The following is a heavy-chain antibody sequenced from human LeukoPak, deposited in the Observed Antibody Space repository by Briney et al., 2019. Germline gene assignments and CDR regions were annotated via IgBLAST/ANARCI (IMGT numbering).Heavy chain of an antibody. J-gene: IGHJ5*02. CDR1: GYTLTELS. V-gene: IGHV1-24*01. D-gene: IGHD3-10*01. Sequence: ASVKVSCKVSGYTLTELSMHWVRQAPGKGLEWTGGFDPEDGETIYAQKFQGRVTMTEDTSTDTAYMELSSLRSEDTAVYYCATDYNGSGSYLSWGQGTLVTVSS. CDR2: FDPEDGET. CDR3: ATDYNGSGSYLS.